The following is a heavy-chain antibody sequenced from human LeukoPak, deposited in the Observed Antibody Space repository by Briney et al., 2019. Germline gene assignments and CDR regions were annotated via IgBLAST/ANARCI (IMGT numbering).Heavy chain of an antibody. V-gene: IGHV3-43*01. Sequence: XGSLRLSCAASGFTFDDYTMHWVRQAPGKGLEWVSLISWDGGSTYYADSVKGRFTISRDNSKNSLYLQMNSLRTEDTALYYCAKSKTAVTTGYLDYWGQGTLVTVSS. D-gene: IGHD4-17*01. CDR2: ISWDGGST. J-gene: IGHJ4*02. CDR3: AKSKTAVTTGYLDY. CDR1: GFTFDDYT.